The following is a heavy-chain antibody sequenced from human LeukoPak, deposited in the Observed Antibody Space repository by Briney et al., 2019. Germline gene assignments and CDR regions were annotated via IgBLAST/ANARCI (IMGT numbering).Heavy chain of an antibody. D-gene: IGHD3-16*01. J-gene: IGHJ4*02. CDR1: KFTFSSYW. CDR3: ARGTYYYEF. Sequence: PGGSLRLSCAASKFTFSSYWMSWVRQAPGKGLEWVAYMNQLGNEKNYLDSVKGRFTISRDNAKKSLYLQMTSLRTEDTAVYYCARGTYYYEFRGEGTLVTVSS. CDR2: MNQLGNEK. V-gene: IGHV3-7*04.